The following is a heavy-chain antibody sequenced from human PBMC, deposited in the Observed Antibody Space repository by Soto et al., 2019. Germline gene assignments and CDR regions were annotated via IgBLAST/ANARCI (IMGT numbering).Heavy chain of an antibody. CDR2: IYHSGSS. CDR3: ARAHSGYDSDAFAI. D-gene: IGHD5-12*01. J-gene: IGHJ3*02. Sequence: TLSLTCAVSGGSVSSGCYSWSWIRQPPGKGLEWIGYIYHSGSSYYNPSLKSRVTISVDRSKNQFSLKLSYVTAADTAVYYCARAHSGYDSDAFAIWGQGTMGPVSS. V-gene: IGHV4-30-2*01. CDR1: GGSVSSGCYS.